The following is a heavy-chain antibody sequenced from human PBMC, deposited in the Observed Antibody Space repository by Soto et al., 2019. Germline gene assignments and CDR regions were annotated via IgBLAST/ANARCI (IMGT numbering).Heavy chain of an antibody. CDR1: GYTFTSYG. D-gene: IGHD2-2*02. V-gene: IGHV1-18*04. CDR3: ALPILIVLVPAVIQYYYYYYGMDL. CDR2: ISASNGNT. Sequence: VSVKVSCKASGYTFTSYGITWVRQAPGQGLEWMGWISASNGNTNYAQKLQGRVTMTTDTSTSTAYMELRSLRSDYTAGYYCALPILIVLVPAVIQYYYYYYGMDLWGEGTPVTVSS. J-gene: IGHJ6*02.